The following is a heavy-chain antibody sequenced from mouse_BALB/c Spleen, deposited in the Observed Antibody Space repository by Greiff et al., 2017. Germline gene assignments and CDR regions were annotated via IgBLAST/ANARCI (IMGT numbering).Heavy chain of an antibody. Sequence: VQLQQSGPGLVKPGASVKVSCTASGYSFTDYNMYWVKQSHGKSLEWVGYIDPYNGGTSYNQKFKGKATLTVDKSSSTAFMHLNSLTSEDSAVYYGTSKGCYGRIGYWGQGTLVTVSA. CDR3: TSKGCYGRIGY. J-gene: IGHJ3*01. CDR1: GYSFTDYN. CDR2: IDPYNGGT. V-gene: IGHV1S135*01. D-gene: IGHD1-1*01.